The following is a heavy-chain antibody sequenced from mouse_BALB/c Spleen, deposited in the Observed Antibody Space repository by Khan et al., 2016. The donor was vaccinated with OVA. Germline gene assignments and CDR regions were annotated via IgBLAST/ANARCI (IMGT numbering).Heavy chain of an antibody. V-gene: IGHV1S34*01. J-gene: IGHJ3*01. CDR2: ISCYNGST. Sequence: LVKTGASVKISCKASGYSFTGYYMHWVKQSHGKSLEWIGYISCYNGSTTYNQKFKGKATFTVDTSSSTVYMQFNSLTSEDSAVYYCARGDYYGSSSFAYWGEETLETVSA. D-gene: IGHD1-1*01. CDR1: GYSFTGYY. CDR3: ARGDYYGSSSFAY.